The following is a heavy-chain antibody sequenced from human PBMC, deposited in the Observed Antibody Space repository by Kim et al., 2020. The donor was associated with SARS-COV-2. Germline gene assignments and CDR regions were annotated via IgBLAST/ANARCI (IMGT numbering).Heavy chain of an antibody. D-gene: IGHD3-10*01. CDR3: ARGVDYGSRTFFDS. Sequence: ADSVKGRFTISRDNSKNTVHLQMNSLRAEDTAVYFCARGVDYGSRTFFDSWGQGTLVTVSS. J-gene: IGHJ4*02. V-gene: IGHV3-53*01.